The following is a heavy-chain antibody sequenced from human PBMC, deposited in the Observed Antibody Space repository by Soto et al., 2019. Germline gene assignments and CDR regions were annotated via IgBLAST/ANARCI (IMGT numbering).Heavy chain of an antibody. V-gene: IGHV3-53*01. CDR2: INSDGST. CDR3: ARSGYSFAWGY. J-gene: IGHJ4*02. CDR1: GFLVNSAY. D-gene: IGHD5-18*01. Sequence: EVQLVESGGGLIPPGGSLRLSCAASGFLVNSAYMTWVRQAPGKGLEWLSMINSDGSTLYAESVKGRFTISRDNSKNRLALQMNGLRAEDTAMYYCARSGYSFAWGYWGQGTLVIVTS.